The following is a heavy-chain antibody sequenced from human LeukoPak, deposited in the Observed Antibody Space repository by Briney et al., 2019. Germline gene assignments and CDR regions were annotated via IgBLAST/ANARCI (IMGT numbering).Heavy chain of an antibody. J-gene: IGHJ3*02. CDR1: GGSISSGGYY. CDR2: INHSGST. V-gene: IGHV4-39*07. CDR3: ARENRNAFDI. Sequence: PSQTLSLTCTVSGGSISSGGYYWSWIRQPPGKGLEWIGKINHSGSTNYNPSLKSRVTISVDTSKNQFSLKLSSVTAADTAVYYCARENRNAFDIWGQGTMVTVSS.